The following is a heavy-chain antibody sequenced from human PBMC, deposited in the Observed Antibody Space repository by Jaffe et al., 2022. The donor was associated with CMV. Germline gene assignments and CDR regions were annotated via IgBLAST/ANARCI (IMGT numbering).Heavy chain of an antibody. V-gene: IGHV4-34*01. CDR1: GGSFSGYY. CDR3: ARPLFIRGSQSMIPDAFDI. D-gene: IGHD1-26*01. CDR2: INHSGST. Sequence: QVQLQQWGAGLLKPSETLSLTCAVYGGSFSGYYWSWIRQPPGKGLEWIGEINHSGSTNYNPSLKSRVTISVDTSKNQFSLKLSSVTAADTAVYYCARPLFIRGSQSMIPDAFDIWGQGTMVTVSS. J-gene: IGHJ3*02.